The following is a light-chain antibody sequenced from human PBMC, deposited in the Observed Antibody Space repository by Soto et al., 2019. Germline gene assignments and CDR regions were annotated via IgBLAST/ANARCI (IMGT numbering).Light chain of an antibody. CDR1: QSVSSSY. V-gene: IGKV3-20*01. CDR3: QQYCSSPPYT. J-gene: IGKJ2*01. Sequence: EIVLTQSPGTLSLSTGERATLSCRASQSVSSSYLAWYQQKPGQAPRLLIYGASSRATGIPDRFSGSGSGTSFTLTIGRLEPEDFAVYYCQQYCSSPPYTFGQGTKLEI. CDR2: GAS.